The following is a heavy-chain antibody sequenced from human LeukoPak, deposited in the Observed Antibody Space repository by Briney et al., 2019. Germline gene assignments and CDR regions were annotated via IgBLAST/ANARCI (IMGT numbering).Heavy chain of an antibody. CDR3: ARGGYYDSRYYFDY. D-gene: IGHD3-22*01. Sequence: GGSLRLSCAASGFTFDDYGMSWVRQAPGKGVEGVSGINWNGGSTGYADSVKGRFTISRDNAKNSLYLQMNSLRAEDTALYYCARGGYYDSRYYFDYWGQGTLVTVSS. J-gene: IGHJ4*02. V-gene: IGHV3-20*04. CDR1: GFTFDDYG. CDR2: INWNGGST.